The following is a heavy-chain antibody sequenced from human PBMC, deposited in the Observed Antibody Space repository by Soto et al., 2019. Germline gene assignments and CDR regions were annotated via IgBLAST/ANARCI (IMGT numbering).Heavy chain of an antibody. Sequence: GGSLRLSCAASGFTFSSYDMHWVRQATGKGLEWVSAIGTAGDTYYPGSVKGRFTISRENAKNSLYLQMNSLRAEDTAVYYCARTTGDYDSSGYYYYFDYWGQGTLVTVSS. J-gene: IGHJ4*02. D-gene: IGHD3-22*01. V-gene: IGHV3-13*01. CDR2: IGTAGDT. CDR3: ARTTGDYDSSGYYYYFDY. CDR1: GFTFSSYD.